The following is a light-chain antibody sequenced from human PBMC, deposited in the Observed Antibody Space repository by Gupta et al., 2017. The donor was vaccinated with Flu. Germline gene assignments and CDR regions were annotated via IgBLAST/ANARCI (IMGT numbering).Light chain of an antibody. CDR3: KQYHNWPQT. V-gene: IGKV3-15*01. CDR1: HSIWTN. CDR2: DAS. J-gene: IGKJ2*01. Sequence: GDRVTLSCRCSHSIWTNLDWYQQKPGQAPRRLIYDASTRATGVPARFSGSGSGTEFTLTISSLQSEDFAVYYCKQYHNWPQTFGQGTKLEIK.